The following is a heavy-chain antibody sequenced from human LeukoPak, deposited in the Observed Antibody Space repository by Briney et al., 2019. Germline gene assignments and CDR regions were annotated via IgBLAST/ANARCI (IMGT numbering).Heavy chain of an antibody. J-gene: IGHJ4*02. CDR2: IYYSGST. D-gene: IGHD3-16*02. Sequence: SETLSLTCTVSGGSISSYYWSWIRQPPGKGLEWIGYIYYSGSTNYNPSLKSRVTISVDTSKNQFSLKLSSVTAADTAVYYCARMGDDYVWGSYRRYFDYWGQGTLVTVSS. CDR3: ARMGDDYVWGSYRRYFDY. V-gene: IGHV4-59*01. CDR1: GGSISSYY.